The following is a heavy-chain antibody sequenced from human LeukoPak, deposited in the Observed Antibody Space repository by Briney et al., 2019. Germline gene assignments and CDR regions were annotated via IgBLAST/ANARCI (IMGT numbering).Heavy chain of an antibody. CDR1: GDSINGYY. J-gene: IGHJ4*02. D-gene: IGHD3-22*01. CDR3: ARGYFDTRHSSNPFDY. CDR2: IHSSGTT. V-gene: IGHV4-4*09. Sequence: SETLSLTCTVSGDSINGYYWSWIRQTPGRGLEWIACIHSSGTTNYNPSLKSRVTMSVDTSKNQFSLRLTSVTAADTAVYFCARGYFDTRHSSNPFDYWGQGALVTVSS.